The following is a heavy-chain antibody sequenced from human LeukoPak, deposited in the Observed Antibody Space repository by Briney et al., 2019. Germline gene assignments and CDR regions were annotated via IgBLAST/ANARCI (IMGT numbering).Heavy chain of an antibody. CDR3: ARVITIFGVVKGPFDI. J-gene: IGHJ3*02. CDR1: GYSFTTYW. V-gene: IGHV5-51*01. CDR2: IYPGDSET. D-gene: IGHD3-3*01. Sequence: GESLKISCKGSGYSFTTYWIGWVRQMPGKGLDWMGIIYPGDSETRYCPPFQGQVTMSVDKSISTAYLQWSSLKASDTAIYYCARVITIFGVVKGPFDIWGQGTLVTVSS.